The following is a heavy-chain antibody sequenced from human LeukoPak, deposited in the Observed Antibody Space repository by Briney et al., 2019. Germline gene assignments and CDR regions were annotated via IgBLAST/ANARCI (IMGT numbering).Heavy chain of an antibody. CDR3: ARAEGYCSGGSCRKSNWFDP. Sequence: GRSLRLSCAASGFTFSNSAMHWVRQAPGKGLEWVAVISYDGNNKYYADSVKGRFTISRDNAKNSLYLQMNSLRAEDTAVYYCARAEGYCSGGSCRKSNWFDPWGQGTLVTVSS. CDR2: ISYDGNNK. D-gene: IGHD2-15*01. CDR1: GFTFSNSA. V-gene: IGHV3-30*04. J-gene: IGHJ5*02.